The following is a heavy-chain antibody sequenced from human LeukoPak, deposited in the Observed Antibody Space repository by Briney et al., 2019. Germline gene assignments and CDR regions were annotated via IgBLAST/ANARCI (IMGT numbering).Heavy chain of an antibody. CDR3: ASRAPDYYDSIGYFVY. Sequence: PGGSLRLSCAASGFTVSSNYMSWVRQAPGKGLEWVSVIYSGGSTYYADSVEGRFTISRDNSKNTLYLQMNSLRAEDTAVYYCASRAPDYYDSIGYFVYWGQGTLVTVSS. CDR2: IYSGGST. J-gene: IGHJ4*02. D-gene: IGHD3-22*01. V-gene: IGHV3-66*01. CDR1: GFTVSSNY.